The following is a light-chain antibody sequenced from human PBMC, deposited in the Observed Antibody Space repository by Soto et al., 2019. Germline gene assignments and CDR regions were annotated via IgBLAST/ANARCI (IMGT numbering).Light chain of an antibody. CDR1: SSDVGGYNY. V-gene: IGLV2-14*01. Sequence: QSALTQPASVSGSPGQSIAISCTGSSSDVGGYNYVSCYQQHSGKAPKLMIYDVSNRPSGVSDSFSGSKSGKTASLTISGLQAEDEAEYYCSSYTSSSTVIFGGGTKLTVL. CDR2: DVS. J-gene: IGLJ2*01. CDR3: SSYTSSSTVI.